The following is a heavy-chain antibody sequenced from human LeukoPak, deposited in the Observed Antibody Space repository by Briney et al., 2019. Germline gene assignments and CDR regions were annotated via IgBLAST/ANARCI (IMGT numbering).Heavy chain of an antibody. CDR2: IYYSGST. CDR3: ARDLANYDILTGNFGWFDP. Sequence: SETLSLTCTVSGDSTSSGDYYWSWIRQPPGKGLEWIGYIYYSGSTSYNPSLKSRVTISVDTSKNQFSLKLSSVTAADTAVYYCARDLANYDILTGNFGWFDPWGQGTLVTVSS. D-gene: IGHD3-9*01. V-gene: IGHV4-30-4*01. CDR1: GDSTSSGDYY. J-gene: IGHJ5*02.